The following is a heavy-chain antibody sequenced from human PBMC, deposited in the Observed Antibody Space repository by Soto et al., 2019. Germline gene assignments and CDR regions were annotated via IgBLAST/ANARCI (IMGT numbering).Heavy chain of an antibody. Sequence: EVQLVQSGAEVKKTGESLRISCKGSGYSFTNYWITWVRQMPGKGLEWLGRVDPTDSYSNYSPSFQGHVTISADKSISTAYLQWSSLKASYTATYYCSRDSYYTSGNYFTCYIYAMDVWGQGTTVTVSS. CDR3: SRDSYYTSGNYFTCYIYAMDV. J-gene: IGHJ6*02. CDR2: VDPTDSYS. CDR1: GYSFTNYW. V-gene: IGHV5-10-1*03. D-gene: IGHD3-10*01.